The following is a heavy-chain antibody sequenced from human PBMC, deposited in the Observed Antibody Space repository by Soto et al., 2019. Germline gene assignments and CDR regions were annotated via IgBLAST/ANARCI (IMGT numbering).Heavy chain of an antibody. CDR1: GGSFSGYY. J-gene: IGHJ6*02. D-gene: IGHD4-17*01. Sequence: SETLSLTCAVYGGSFSGYYWSWIRQPPGKXLEWIGEINHSGSTNYNPSLKSRVTISVDTSKNQFSLKLSSVTAADTAVYYCARGRGSTVITRYYYYGMDVWGQGTTVTVSS. CDR3: ARGRGSTVITRYYYYGMDV. CDR2: INHSGST. V-gene: IGHV4-34*01.